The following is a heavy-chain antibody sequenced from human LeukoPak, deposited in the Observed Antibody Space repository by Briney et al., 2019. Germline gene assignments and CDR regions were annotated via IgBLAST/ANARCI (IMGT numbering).Heavy chain of an antibody. CDR3: ARASVAPLYYYYGMDV. CDR1: GFTVSSNY. D-gene: IGHD6-19*01. J-gene: IGHJ6*02. Sequence: GGPLRLSCAASGFTVSSNYMSWVRQAPGKGLEWVSVIYSGGSTYYADSVKGRFTISRDNSKNTLYLQMNSLRAEDTAVYYCARASVAPLYYYYGMDVWGQGTTVTVSS. CDR2: IYSGGST. V-gene: IGHV3-66*01.